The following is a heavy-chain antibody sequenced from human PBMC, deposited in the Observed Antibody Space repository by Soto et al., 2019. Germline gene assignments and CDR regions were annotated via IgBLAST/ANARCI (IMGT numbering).Heavy chain of an antibody. CDR1: GGTFSSYA. CDR3: ASPTGDQQNPFDY. CDR2: IIPIFGTA. D-gene: IGHD4-17*01. V-gene: IGHV1-69*01. Sequence: QVQLVQSGAEVKKPGSSVKVSCKASGGTFSSYAISWVRQAPGQGLEWMGGIIPIFGTANYAQKFQGRVTITADESTSTAYMELSSLRSEDPAQCYCASPTGDQQNPFDYWGQGTLVTVYS. J-gene: IGHJ4*02.